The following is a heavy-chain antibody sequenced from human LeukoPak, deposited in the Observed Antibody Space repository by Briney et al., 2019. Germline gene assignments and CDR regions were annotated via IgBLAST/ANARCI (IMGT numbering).Heavy chain of an antibody. J-gene: IGHJ4*02. CDR1: GASISNYY. V-gene: IGHV4-4*07. D-gene: IGHD3-16*01. Sequence: PSETLSLTCSVSGASISNYYWSWIRQPAGKGLEFIGLFYNSGSTNCNPSHKSRVTMSVDTSKNQFSLKLSSVTAADTAVYYCARVGDYALKDWGQGTLVTVSS. CDR3: ARVGDYALKD. CDR2: FYNSGST.